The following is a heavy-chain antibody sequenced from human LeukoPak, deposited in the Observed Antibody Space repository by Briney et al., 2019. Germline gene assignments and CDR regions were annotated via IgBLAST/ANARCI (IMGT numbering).Heavy chain of an antibody. J-gene: IGHJ4*02. CDR3: AREKFYSFDY. CDR1: GFTFTSYW. Sequence: GGSLRLSCAASGFTFTSYWMTWVRQAPGKGLEWVANINEDGGGRYYVDSVKGRFTISRDNAENSVHLQMNTLRAEDTAVYYCAREKFYSFDYWGQGTPVTVSS. V-gene: IGHV3-7*01. CDR2: INEDGGGR.